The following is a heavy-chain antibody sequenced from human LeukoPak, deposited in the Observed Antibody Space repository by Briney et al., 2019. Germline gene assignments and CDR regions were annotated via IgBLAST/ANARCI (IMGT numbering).Heavy chain of an antibody. CDR2: TNEHGTII. D-gene: IGHD3-10*01. CDR3: VVDLSGSADY. V-gene: IGHV3-74*01. Sequence: GGSLRLSCAASGFSFSNCWFHWVRQAPGEGLVWVSRTNEHGTIINYADSVKGRFTISRDNAKSTLYLQMNSLRTEDSALYYCVVDLSGSADYWGQGTLVTVSS. J-gene: IGHJ4*02. CDR1: GFSFSNCW.